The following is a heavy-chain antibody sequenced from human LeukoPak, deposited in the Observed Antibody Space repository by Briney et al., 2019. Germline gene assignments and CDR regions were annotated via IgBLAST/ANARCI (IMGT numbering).Heavy chain of an antibody. J-gene: IGHJ4*02. CDR1: GFTFSSYA. CDR3: AKPSYYDSSGYYSYYFDY. V-gene: IGHV3-23*01. D-gene: IGHD3-22*01. CDR2: ISGSGGST. Sequence: PGGSLRLSCAAYGFTFSSYAMSWVRQAPGKGLEWVSAISGSGGSTYYADSVKGRFTISRDNSKNTLYLQMNSLRAEDTAVYYCAKPSYYDSSGYYSYYFDYWGQGTLVTVSS.